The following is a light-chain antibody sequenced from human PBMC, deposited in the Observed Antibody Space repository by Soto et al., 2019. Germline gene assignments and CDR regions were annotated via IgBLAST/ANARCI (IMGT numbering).Light chain of an antibody. V-gene: IGKV3-20*01. Sequence: EIVLTQSPGTLSLSPGERATLSCRASQSLSSTYLVWYQQKPGQAPRLLIYGASSRATGIPDRFSGSGSGTDFTLTISRLEPEDFAVYYCQQYGSSPFTLGPGTKVDIK. CDR1: QSLSSTY. J-gene: IGKJ3*01. CDR3: QQYGSSPFT. CDR2: GAS.